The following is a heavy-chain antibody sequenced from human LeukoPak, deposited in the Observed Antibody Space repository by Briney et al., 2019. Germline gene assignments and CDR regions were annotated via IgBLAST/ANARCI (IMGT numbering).Heavy chain of an antibody. CDR3: AKKTIVGATVDAFDI. V-gene: IGHV3-48*03. Sequence: GGSLRLSCAASGFTFSSYEMNWVRQAPGKGLEWVSYISNSGNTTYYADSVKGRFTISRDNSKNTLYLQMNSLRAEDTAVYYCAKKTIVGATVDAFDIWGQGTMVTVSS. CDR2: ISNSGNTT. CDR1: GFTFSSYE. J-gene: IGHJ3*02. D-gene: IGHD1-26*01.